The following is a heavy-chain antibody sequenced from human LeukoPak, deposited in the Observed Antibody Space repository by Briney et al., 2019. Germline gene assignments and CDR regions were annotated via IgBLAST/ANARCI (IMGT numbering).Heavy chain of an antibody. J-gene: IGHJ5*02. Sequence: SETLSLTCAVYGGSFSGYYWSWIRQPPGKGLEWIGYIYYSGSTNYNPSLKSRVTISVDTSKNQFSLKLSSVTAADTAVYYCARHEDYYDSSGYRNWFDPWGQGPLVTVSS. V-gene: IGHV4-59*08. CDR3: ARHEDYYDSSGYRNWFDP. D-gene: IGHD3-22*01. CDR2: IYYSGST. CDR1: GGSFSGYY.